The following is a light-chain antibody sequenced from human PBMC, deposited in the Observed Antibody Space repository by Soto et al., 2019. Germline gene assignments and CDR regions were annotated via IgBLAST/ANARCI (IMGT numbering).Light chain of an antibody. J-gene: IGLJ1*01. CDR3: CSDAGSGIYI. V-gene: IGLV2-23*02. CDR1: SSDVGRYNF. Sequence: QCARTQAASGSGSPGGSISISCTGTSSDVGRYNFVSWYQQHPGKAPKLMIYEVIKRPSGVSNRFYGSKSGNTASLTISGLQAEDEADYYCCSDAGSGIYIFGTGTKVTVL. CDR2: EVI.